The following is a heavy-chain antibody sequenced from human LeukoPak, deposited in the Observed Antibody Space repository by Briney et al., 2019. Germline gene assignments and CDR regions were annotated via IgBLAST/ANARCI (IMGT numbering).Heavy chain of an antibody. V-gene: IGHV3-15*01. Sequence: KPGGSLRLSCAASGFTFSSAWMSWVRQAPGKGLEWVGRIKSKTDGGTTDYAAPVKGRFTISRDDSKNTLYLQMNSLKTEDTAVYYCTTDATRARYSSSWLDAFDIWGQGTMVTVSS. J-gene: IGHJ3*02. CDR3: TTDATRARYSSSWLDAFDI. CDR1: GFTFSSAW. CDR2: IKSKTDGGTT. D-gene: IGHD6-13*01.